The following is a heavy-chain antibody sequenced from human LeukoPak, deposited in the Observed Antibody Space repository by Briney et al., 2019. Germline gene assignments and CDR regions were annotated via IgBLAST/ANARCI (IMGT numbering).Heavy chain of an antibody. CDR2: INSDGSST. V-gene: IGHV3-74*01. Sequence: PGGSLRLSCAASGFTFSSYWMHWVRQAPGKVLGWVSRINSDGSSTSYADSVKGRFTISRDNAKNTLYLQINSLRAEDTAVYYCAFRGGRLDYYFDYWGQGTLVTVSS. D-gene: IGHD3-10*01. CDR1: GFTFSSYW. CDR3: AFRGGRLDYYFDY. J-gene: IGHJ4*02.